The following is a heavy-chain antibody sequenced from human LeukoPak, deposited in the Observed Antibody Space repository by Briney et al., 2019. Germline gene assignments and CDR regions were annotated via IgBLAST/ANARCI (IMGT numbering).Heavy chain of an antibody. D-gene: IGHD3-10*01. Sequence: PGGSLRRSCAASGFTFDNYAMYWVRQAPGKGLEWVSGITWNSGSIDYADSVKGRFTISRDNANNSLYLQMNSLRPEDMALYYCVKSGSYSSPYYFDYWGQGTLVTVSS. J-gene: IGHJ4*02. CDR3: VKSGSYSSPYYFDY. CDR1: GFTFDNYA. CDR2: ITWNSGSI. V-gene: IGHV3-9*03.